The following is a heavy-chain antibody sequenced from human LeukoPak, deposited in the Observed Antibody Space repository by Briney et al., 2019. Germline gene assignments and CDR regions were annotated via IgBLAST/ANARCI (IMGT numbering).Heavy chain of an antibody. J-gene: IGHJ3*02. CDR1: GFTFSRYW. CDR2: INQDGSEK. Sequence: GGSLRLSCAASGFTFSRYWMSWVRQAPGKGLGWVANINQDGSEKYYVDSVKGRFTISRDNAKNSQYLQMNSLRAEDTAVYYCARVGVDDAFDIWGQGTMVTVSS. V-gene: IGHV3-7*05. D-gene: IGHD2-15*01. CDR3: ARVGVDDAFDI.